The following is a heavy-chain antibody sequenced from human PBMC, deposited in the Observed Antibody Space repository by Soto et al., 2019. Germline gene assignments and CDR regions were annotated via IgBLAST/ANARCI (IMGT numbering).Heavy chain of an antibody. CDR1: GFTFSSYA. Sequence: PGGSLRLSCAASGFTFSSYAMHWGRQAPGKGLEWVAVISYDGSNKYYADSVKGRFTISRDNSKNTLYLQMNSLRAEDTAVYYCARDSLRSSGSYYVNYWGQGTLVTVSS. CDR3: ARDSLRSSGSYYVNY. J-gene: IGHJ4*02. V-gene: IGHV3-30-3*01. D-gene: IGHD1-26*01. CDR2: ISYDGSNK.